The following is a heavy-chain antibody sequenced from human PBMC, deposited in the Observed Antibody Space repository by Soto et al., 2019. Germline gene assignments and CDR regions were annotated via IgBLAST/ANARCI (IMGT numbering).Heavy chain of an antibody. CDR3: AGDAAFISSGLFNP. D-gene: IGHD3-22*01. V-gene: IGHV3-11*01. Sequence: PGGSLRLSCAASGFTFSDYDMSWIRQAPGKGLEWISHISDSATTMYYADSVTVRVTISKNNARKSLFLHMNSLGAEDSSVYYCAGDAAFISSGLFNPWGQGTLVTVSS. CDR2: ISDSATTM. J-gene: IGHJ5*02. CDR1: GFTFSDYD.